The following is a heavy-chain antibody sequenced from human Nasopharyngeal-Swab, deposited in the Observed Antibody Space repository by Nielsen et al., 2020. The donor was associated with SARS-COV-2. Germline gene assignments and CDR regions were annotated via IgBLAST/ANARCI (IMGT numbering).Heavy chain of an antibody. CDR3: VRGDRRDY. J-gene: IGHJ4*02. CDR1: GFIFSNYI. CDR2: ISGSGSSR. Sequence: GESLKISCAASGFIFSNYIMNWVRQAPGKGLEWVSSISGSGSSRYYAASLKGRFTISRDNAQNSLFLQINSLTAEDTAFYFCVRGDRRDYWGLGTLVTVSS. V-gene: IGHV3-21*01.